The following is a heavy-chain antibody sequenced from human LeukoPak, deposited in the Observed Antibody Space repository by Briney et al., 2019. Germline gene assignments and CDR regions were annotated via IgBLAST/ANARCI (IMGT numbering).Heavy chain of an antibody. CDR2: INAGNGNT. Sequence: ASVKVSCKASGYTFTSYTMHWVRQAPGQRLEWMGWINAGNGNTKYSQKFQGRVTITADESTSTAYMELSSLRSEDTAVYYCAGGYSYGYRGRTYYYGMDVWGQGTTVTVSS. V-gene: IGHV1-3*01. CDR1: GYTFTSYT. D-gene: IGHD5-18*01. CDR3: AGGYSYGYRGRTYYYGMDV. J-gene: IGHJ6*02.